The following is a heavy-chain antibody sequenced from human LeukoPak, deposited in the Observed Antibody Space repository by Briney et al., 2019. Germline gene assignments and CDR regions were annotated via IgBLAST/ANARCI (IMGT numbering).Heavy chain of an antibody. Sequence: GESLKISCKGSGYSFTSYWIGWVRQMPGKGLEWMGIIYPGDSDTRYSPSFQGQVTISADKSISTAYLQWSSLKASDTAMYYCARATGSSSWYPGSSFDYWGQGTLVTVSS. CDR1: GYSFTSYW. CDR2: IYPGDSDT. CDR3: ARATGSSSWYPGSSFDY. D-gene: IGHD6-13*01. V-gene: IGHV5-51*01. J-gene: IGHJ4*02.